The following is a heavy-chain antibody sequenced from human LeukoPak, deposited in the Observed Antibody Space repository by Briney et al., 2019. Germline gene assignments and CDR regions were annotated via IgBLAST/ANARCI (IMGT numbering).Heavy chain of an antibody. J-gene: IGHJ4*02. CDR1: GFDVSNHY. D-gene: IGHD1-14*01. CDR3: AKRTGIRSVGDYFDY. CDR2: IQSAGNT. Sequence: GGSLRLSCSASGFDVSNHYLNWVRQAPGKGLEWVSMIQSAGNTYYADSVKGRFTISRDNSKNTLYLQMNSLRAEDTAVYYCAKRTGIRSVGDYFDYWGQGTLVTVSS. V-gene: IGHV3-53*05.